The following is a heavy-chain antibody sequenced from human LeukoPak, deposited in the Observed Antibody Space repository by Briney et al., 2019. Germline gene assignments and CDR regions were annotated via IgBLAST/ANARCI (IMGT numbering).Heavy chain of an antibody. D-gene: IGHD3-22*01. V-gene: IGHV1-3*01. CDR2: INAGNGNT. Sequence: ASVKVSCKASGYTFTSYAMHWVHQAPGQRLEWMGWINAGNGNTKYSQKFQGRVTITRDTSASTAYMELSSLRSEDTAVYYCARGHYDSSGYYPFDYWGQGTLVTVSS. CDR1: GYTFTSYA. J-gene: IGHJ4*02. CDR3: ARGHYDSSGYYPFDY.